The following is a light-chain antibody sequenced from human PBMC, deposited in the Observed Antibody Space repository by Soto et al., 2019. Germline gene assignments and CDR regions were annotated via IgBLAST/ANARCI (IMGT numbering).Light chain of an antibody. Sequence: EIVMTQSPATLSVSPGGRATLSCRASQSVDINLAWYQQRPGQSPRLLVYGAFTRATGLPARFSGRGSGTEFTLTISRLQFEDFAVYYCQQYNNWPHTFGQGTKLEI. V-gene: IGKV3-15*01. CDR3: QQYNNWPHT. CDR2: GAF. CDR1: QSVDIN. J-gene: IGKJ2*01.